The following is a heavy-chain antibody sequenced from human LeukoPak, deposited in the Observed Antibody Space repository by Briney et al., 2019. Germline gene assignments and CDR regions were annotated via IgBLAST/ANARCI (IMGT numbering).Heavy chain of an antibody. J-gene: IGHJ5*02. CDR3: TRGGSPRQNWFDP. CDR2: IRSKAYGGTT. D-gene: IGHD5-12*01. Sequence: GGSLRLSCTASGFTFCDYAMSWFRQAPGKGLEWVGFIRSKAYGGTTEYAASVKGRFTISRDDSKSIAYLQMNSLKTEDTAVYYCTRGGSPRQNWFDPWGQGTLVTVSS. V-gene: IGHV3-49*03. CDR1: GFTFCDYA.